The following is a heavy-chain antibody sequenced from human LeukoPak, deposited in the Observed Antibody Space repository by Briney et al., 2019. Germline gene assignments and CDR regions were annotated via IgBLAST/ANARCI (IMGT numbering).Heavy chain of an antibody. J-gene: IGHJ3*02. V-gene: IGHV3-64*01. CDR3: AKSWNYYDSSGDDALDI. CDR1: GFTFRSYS. CDR2: INNNGDST. D-gene: IGHD3-22*01. Sequence: GGSLRLSCVASGFTFRSYSMNWVRQAPGKGLEYVSAINNNGDSTYYAKSVKGRFTISRDNSKNTVYLQMNSLRVEDTAVYYCAKSWNYYDSSGDDALDIWGQGTMVTVSS.